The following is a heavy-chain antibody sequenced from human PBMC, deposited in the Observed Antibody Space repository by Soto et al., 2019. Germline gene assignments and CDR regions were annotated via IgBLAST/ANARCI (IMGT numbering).Heavy chain of an antibody. J-gene: IGHJ4*02. CDR3: ARVGVYYDILTGYWSRGVFDY. D-gene: IGHD3-9*01. CDR2: INSDGSST. CDR1: GFTFSSYW. V-gene: IGHV3-74*01. Sequence: PGGSLRLSCAASGFTFSSYWMHWVRQAPGKGLVWVSRINSDGSSTSYADSVKGRFTISRDNAKNTLYLQMNSLRAEDTAVYYCARVGVYYDILTGYWSRGVFDYWGQGTLVTVSS.